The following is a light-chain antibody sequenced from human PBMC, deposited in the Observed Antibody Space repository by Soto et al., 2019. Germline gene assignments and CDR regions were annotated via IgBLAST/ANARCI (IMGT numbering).Light chain of an antibody. CDR3: QQYCSSTPWT. V-gene: IGKV3-20*01. J-gene: IGKJ1*01. CDR1: QSVSSSY. Sequence: EIVLTQSPGTLSLSPGERATLSCRASQSVSSSYLAWYQQKPGQAPRLLLYGASSSATGIPDRFSGGGSGTDFTLTISSLVPEDVSVYYCQQYCSSTPWTFGQGTKVEIK. CDR2: GAS.